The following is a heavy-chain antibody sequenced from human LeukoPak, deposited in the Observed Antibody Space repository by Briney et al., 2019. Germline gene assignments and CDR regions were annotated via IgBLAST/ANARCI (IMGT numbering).Heavy chain of an antibody. CDR2: ISGSGDAT. J-gene: IGHJ5*02. CDR1: GFTFTSYG. V-gene: IGHV3-23*01. Sequence: LSGGSLRLSCVASGFTFTSYGMSWVRQAPGKRLEWVSGISGSGDATYYVDSVKGRFTISRDNSKNTLYLQMNSLRAEETAVYYCAKLRGLSSSSENNWFDPWGQGTLVTVSS. CDR3: AKLRGLSSSSENNWFDP. D-gene: IGHD6-6*01.